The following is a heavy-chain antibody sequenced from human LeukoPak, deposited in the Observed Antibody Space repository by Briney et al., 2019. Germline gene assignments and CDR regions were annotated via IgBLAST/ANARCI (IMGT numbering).Heavy chain of an antibody. CDR2: IIPIFGTA. CDR3: GKTTVGYSSGRFPGWPVDY. CDR1: GGTFSSYA. V-gene: IGHV1-69*05. J-gene: IGHJ4*02. D-gene: IGHD6-19*01. Sequence: SVKVSCKASGGTFSSYAISWVRQAPGQGLEWMGGIIPIFGTANYAQKFQGRVTITTDESTSTAYMELSSLRSEDTAVYYCGKTTVGYSSGRFPGWPVDYWGQGTLVTVTS.